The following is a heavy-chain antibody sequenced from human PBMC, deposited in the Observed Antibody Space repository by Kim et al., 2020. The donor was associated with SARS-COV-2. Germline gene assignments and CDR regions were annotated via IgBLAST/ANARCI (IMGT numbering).Heavy chain of an antibody. CDR1: GGSISSSSYY. CDR3: ARHGGMGPRILYWGPFDY. J-gene: IGHJ4*02. Sequence: SETLSLTCTVSGGSISSSSYYWGWIRQPPGKGLEWIGSIYYSGSTYYNPSLKSRVTISVDTSKNQFSLKLSSVTAADTAVYYCARHGGMGPRILYWGPFDYWGQGTLVTVSS. CDR2: IYYSGST. D-gene: IGHD2-8*02. V-gene: IGHV4-39*01.